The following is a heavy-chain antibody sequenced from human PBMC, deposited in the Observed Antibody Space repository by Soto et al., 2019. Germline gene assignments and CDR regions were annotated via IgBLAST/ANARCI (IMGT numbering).Heavy chain of an antibody. CDR3: AKNLPRTGRFDS. V-gene: IGHV4-59*12. J-gene: IGHJ4*02. Sequence: SETLSLTCAVYGGSFSGYYWSWIRQPPGKGLEWIGYVFYSGSTNYNPSLKNRVTISVDTSKNQFSLQITSVTAADTAVYYCAKNLPRTGRFDSWGQGTLVTVS. CDR2: VFYSGST. CDR1: GGSFSGYY.